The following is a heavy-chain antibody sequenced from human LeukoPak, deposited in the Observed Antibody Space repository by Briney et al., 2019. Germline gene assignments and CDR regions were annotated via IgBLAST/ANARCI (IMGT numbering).Heavy chain of an antibody. J-gene: IGHJ5*02. CDR2: INHSGST. Sequence: PSETLSLTCAVYGGSFNGYYWSWIRQPPGKGLEWIGEINHSGSTNYNPSLKSRVTISVDTSKNQFSLKLSSVTAADTSVYYCARGLRGRNWFDPWGQGTLVTVSS. D-gene: IGHD3-16*01. CDR1: GGSFNGYY. CDR3: ARGLRGRNWFDP. V-gene: IGHV4-34*01.